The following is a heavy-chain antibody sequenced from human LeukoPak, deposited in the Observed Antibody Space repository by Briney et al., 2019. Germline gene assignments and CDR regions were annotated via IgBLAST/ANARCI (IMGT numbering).Heavy chain of an antibody. D-gene: IGHD6-13*01. CDR2: INGDGSST. J-gene: IGHJ1*01. V-gene: IGHV3-74*01. CDR3: ARGGYSSTLYGRYQH. CDR1: GFTLSSYY. Sequence: GGSLRLSCAASGFTLSSYYMHWVRQVPGKGLVWVSCINGDGSSTKYADSVKGRFTISRDNAKNSLYLQMNSLRAEDTAVYYCARGGYSSTLYGRYQHWGQGTLVTVSP.